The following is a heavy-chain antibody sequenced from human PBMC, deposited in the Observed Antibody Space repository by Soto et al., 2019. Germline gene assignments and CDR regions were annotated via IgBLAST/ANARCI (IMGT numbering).Heavy chain of an antibody. Sequence: ASVKVSCKASGYTFTNYGFSWVRQAPGQGLEWMGWISPFNGNTNYGQTLQGRVTLTTDTSTSTAYMELRSLRSDDTAVYYCARDQSFDRSYYYGIDFWGQGTTVTVSS. J-gene: IGHJ6*02. V-gene: IGHV1-18*01. CDR1: GYTFTNYG. D-gene: IGHD3-22*01. CDR3: ARDQSFDRSYYYGIDF. CDR2: ISPFNGNT.